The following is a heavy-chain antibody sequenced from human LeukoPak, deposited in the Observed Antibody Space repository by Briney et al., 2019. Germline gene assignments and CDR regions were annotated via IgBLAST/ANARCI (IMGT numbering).Heavy chain of an antibody. CDR2: ISSSSSYI. CDR3: ARIDGAHTVDN. Sequence: GGSLRLSCAASGFTFSSYSMNWVRQAPGKGLEWVSSISSSSSYIYYADSVKGRFTISRDNAKNSLYVQMSSLRAEDTAVYYCARIDGAHTVDNWGQGTLVTVSS. V-gene: IGHV3-21*01. J-gene: IGHJ4*02. CDR1: GFTFSSYS. D-gene: IGHD2-8*02.